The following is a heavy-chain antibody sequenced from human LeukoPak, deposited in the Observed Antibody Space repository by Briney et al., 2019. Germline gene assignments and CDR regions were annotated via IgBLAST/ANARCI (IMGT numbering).Heavy chain of an antibody. CDR3: ARMRRIEAAVPRRKDYYYMDV. CDR1: GYTFTSYD. D-gene: IGHD6-13*01. CDR2: MNPNSGNT. Sequence: ASVKVSCKASGYTFTSYDINWVRQATGQGLEWMGWMNPNSGNTGYAQKFQGRVTMTRNTSISTAYMELSSLRSEDTAVYYCARMRRIEAAVPRRKDYYYMDVWGKGTTVTVSS. J-gene: IGHJ6*03. V-gene: IGHV1-8*01.